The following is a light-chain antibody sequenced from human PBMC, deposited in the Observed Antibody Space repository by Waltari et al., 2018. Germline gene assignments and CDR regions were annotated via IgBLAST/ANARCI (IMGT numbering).Light chain of an antibody. CDR2: GAS. J-gene: IGKJ5*01. CDR1: QRITSTY. CDR3: QQYGSSPIT. V-gene: IGKV3-20*01. Sequence: EIVLTQSPGTLSLSPGERATLSCRASQRITSTYLAWYQQKAGQAPRLLIYGASNRATGIPDRFSGSRSGTDFTLTISRLEPEDFAVYYCQQYGSSPITFGQGTRLEIK.